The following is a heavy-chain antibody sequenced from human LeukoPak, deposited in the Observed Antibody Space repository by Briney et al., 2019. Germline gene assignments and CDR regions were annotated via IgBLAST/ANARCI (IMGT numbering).Heavy chain of an antibody. CDR2: INHSGST. CDR1: GGSFSGYY. Sequence: PSETLSLTCAVYGGSFSGYYWSWIRQPPGKGLEWIGEINHSGSTNYNPSLKSRVTISVDTSKNQFSLKLSSVTAADTAVYYCARDLAAAAHNWFDPWGQGTLVTVSS. D-gene: IGHD6-13*01. J-gene: IGHJ5*02. CDR3: ARDLAAAAHNWFDP. V-gene: IGHV4-34*01.